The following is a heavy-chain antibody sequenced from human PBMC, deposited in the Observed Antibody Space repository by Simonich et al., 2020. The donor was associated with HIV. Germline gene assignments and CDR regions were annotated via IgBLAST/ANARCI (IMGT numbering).Heavy chain of an antibody. CDR2: INNSGSI. CDR1: GGSFSGYY. J-gene: IGHJ4*02. Sequence: QVQLQQWGAGLLKPSETLSLTCAVYGGSFSGYYWSWIRQPPGKGLDWIAKINNSGSIYYNPSLKSRVTISVDTSKSQFSLKVSSVTAADTAVYYCARNGIAARPDTSEVDYWGQGTLVTVSS. D-gene: IGHD6-6*01. V-gene: IGHV4-34*01. CDR3: ARNGIAARPDTSEVDY.